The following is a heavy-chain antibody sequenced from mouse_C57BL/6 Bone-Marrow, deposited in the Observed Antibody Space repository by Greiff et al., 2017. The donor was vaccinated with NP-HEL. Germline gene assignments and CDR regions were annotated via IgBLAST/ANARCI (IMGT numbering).Heavy chain of an antibody. CDR1: GFTFSSYA. CDR3: ARGPNWDGFAY. Sequence: EVQGVESGGGLVKPGGSLKLSCAASGFTFSSYAMSWVRQTPEKRLEWVATISDGGSYTYYPDNVKCRFTISRDNAKNNLYLQMSHLKSEDTAMYYCARGPNWDGFAYWGQGTLVTVSA. J-gene: IGHJ3*01. V-gene: IGHV5-4*01. D-gene: IGHD4-1*01. CDR2: ISDGGSYT.